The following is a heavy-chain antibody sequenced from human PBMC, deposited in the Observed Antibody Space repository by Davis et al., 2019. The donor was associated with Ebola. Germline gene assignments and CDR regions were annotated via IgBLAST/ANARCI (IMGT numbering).Heavy chain of an antibody. CDR3: AASYPVY. CDR2: IYSGGST. D-gene: IGHD1-26*01. V-gene: IGHV3-53*01. Sequence: GESLKISCAASGFTVSSNYMSWVRQAPGKGLEWVSVIYSGGSTYYADSVKGRFTISRDNSKNTLYLQMNSLRAEDTAVYYCAASYPVYWGQGTLVTVSS. CDR1: GFTVSSNY. J-gene: IGHJ4*02.